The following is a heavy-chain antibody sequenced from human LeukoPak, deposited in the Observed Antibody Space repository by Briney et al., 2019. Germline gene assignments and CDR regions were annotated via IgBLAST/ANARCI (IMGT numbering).Heavy chain of an antibody. V-gene: IGHV3-9*03. Sequence: GRSLRLSCAASGFTFDDYAMHWGRQAPGKGREWVSGISWNSGNIGYAGSVKGRFTISRDNAKNSLYLHMNSLRAEDMALYYCAKGTSGGDYGDSYYMDVWGKGTTVTVSS. CDR2: ISWNSGNI. CDR1: GFTFDDYA. J-gene: IGHJ6*03. CDR3: AKGTSGGDYGDSYYMDV. D-gene: IGHD4-17*01.